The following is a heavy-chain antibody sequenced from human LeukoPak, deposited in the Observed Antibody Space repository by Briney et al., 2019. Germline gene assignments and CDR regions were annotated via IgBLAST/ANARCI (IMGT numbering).Heavy chain of an antibody. V-gene: IGHV3-7*01. J-gene: IGHJ4*02. CDR2: IKEDGSEK. D-gene: IGHD6-19*01. CDR1: GFTFSNYW. Sequence: QPGGSLSLSCAASGFTFSNYWMSWVRQAPGKGLEWVANIKEDGSEKYYVDSVKGRFTISRDNARNSLYLQMNSLRAEDTAVYYCASGRRLGYWGQGTLVTVSS. CDR3: ASGRRLGY.